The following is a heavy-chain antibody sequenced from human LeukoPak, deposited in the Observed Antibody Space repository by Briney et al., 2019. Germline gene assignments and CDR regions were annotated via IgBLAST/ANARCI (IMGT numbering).Heavy chain of an antibody. CDR3: AREESTRYYYDSSGYSWYFDY. CDR1: GFTFSSYW. CDR2: IKQDGSEK. Sequence: GGSLRLSCAASGFTFSSYWMSWVRQAPGKGLEWVANIKQDGSEKYYVDSVKGRFTISRDNAKNSLYLQMNSLRAEDTAVYYCAREESTRYYYDSSGYSWYFDYWGQGTLVTVSS. J-gene: IGHJ4*02. D-gene: IGHD3-22*01. V-gene: IGHV3-7*01.